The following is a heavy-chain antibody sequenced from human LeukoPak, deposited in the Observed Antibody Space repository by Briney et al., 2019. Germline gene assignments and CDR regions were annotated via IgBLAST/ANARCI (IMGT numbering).Heavy chain of an antibody. D-gene: IGHD5-18*01. CDR2: MNPNSGGT. CDR1: GYTFTGSY. J-gene: IGHJ3*02. Sequence: ASVKLSFKSSGYTFTGSYMHSVRQAPGQGLEWMGWMNPNSGGTNYAQKFEGRVTMTRDTSISTAYMELRRLRTDDTAVYYCAREIDTGGRAFDIWGQGTMVTVSS. CDR3: AREIDTGGRAFDI. V-gene: IGHV1-2*02.